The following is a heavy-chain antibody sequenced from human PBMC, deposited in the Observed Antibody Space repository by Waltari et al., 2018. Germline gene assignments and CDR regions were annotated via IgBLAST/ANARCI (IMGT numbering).Heavy chain of an antibody. D-gene: IGHD3-3*01. CDR1: GLTFSSYW. J-gene: IGHJ4*02. V-gene: IGHV3-74*01. Sequence: EAQLVESGGGIVQAGGSLRLSCAASGLTFSSYWMHWVRQAPGKGLVWFSHINSDGSNTKHADSVKGRFTISRDNAKNTLYLQMDSLRAEDTAVYYCVRGYYGSFDYWGQGTLVTVSS. CDR2: INSDGSNT. CDR3: VRGYYGSFDY.